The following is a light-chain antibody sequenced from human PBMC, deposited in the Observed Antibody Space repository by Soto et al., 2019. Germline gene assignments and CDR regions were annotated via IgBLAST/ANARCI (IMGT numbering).Light chain of an antibody. J-gene: IGKJ1*01. Sequence: EIVLAQSPGTLSLSPGERATLSCRASQRGINNYLAWYQEKPGQAPRLLIYGASNRATGIPDRFSGSGSGTDFTLTISRLEPEDFAVYYCQQYGSSGTFGQGTKVDI. CDR1: QRGINNY. CDR2: GAS. CDR3: QQYGSSGT. V-gene: IGKV3-20*01.